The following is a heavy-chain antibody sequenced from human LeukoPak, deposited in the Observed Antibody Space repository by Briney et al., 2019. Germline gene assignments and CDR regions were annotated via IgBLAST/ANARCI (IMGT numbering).Heavy chain of an antibody. Sequence: GGSLRLSCRSSGFTFGDYVMTWVRQAPGKGLEWVGFIRSKVYGGTTEYAASVKGRFIISRDDSKSIAYLQMNSLETEDTAVYYCTRDYGGFGYWGQGTLVTVSS. D-gene: IGHD4-23*01. V-gene: IGHV3-49*04. J-gene: IGHJ4*02. CDR2: IRSKVYGGTT. CDR1: GFTFGDYV. CDR3: TRDYGGFGY.